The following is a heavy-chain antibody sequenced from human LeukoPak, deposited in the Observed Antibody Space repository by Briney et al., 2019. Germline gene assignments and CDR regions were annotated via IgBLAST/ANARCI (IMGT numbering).Heavy chain of an antibody. CDR2: IWYDGSNK. D-gene: IGHD3-22*01. V-gene: IGHV3-33*01. CDR1: GFTFSSYG. CDR3: ARAYYYDSSGSDAFDI. Sequence: GSLRLSCAASGFTFSSYGMHWVRQAPGKGLEWVAVIWYDGSNKYYADSVKGRFTISRDNSKNTLYLQMNSLRAEDTAVYYCARAYYYDSSGSDAFDIWGQGTMVTVSS. J-gene: IGHJ3*02.